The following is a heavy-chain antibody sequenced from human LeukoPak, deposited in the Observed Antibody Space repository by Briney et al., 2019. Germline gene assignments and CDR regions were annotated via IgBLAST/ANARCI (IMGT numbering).Heavy chain of an antibody. D-gene: IGHD3-16*02. Sequence: QPGRSLRLSCAASGFTFSSYAMHWVRQAPGKGLEWVAVISYDGSNKYYADSVKGRFTISRDNSKNTLYLQMNSLRAEDTAVYYCARDPTADYDYVWGSYRSPFGFDYWGQGTLVTVSS. J-gene: IGHJ4*02. CDR3: ARDPTADYDYVWGSYRSPFGFDY. CDR2: ISYDGSNK. CDR1: GFTFSSYA. V-gene: IGHV3-30*04.